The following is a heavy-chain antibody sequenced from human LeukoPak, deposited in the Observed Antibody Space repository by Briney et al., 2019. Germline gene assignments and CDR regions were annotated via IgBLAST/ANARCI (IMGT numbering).Heavy chain of an antibody. Sequence: ASVKVSCEASGYTFTGYYMHWVRQAPGQGLEWMGWINPNSGGTNYAQKFQGRVTMTRDTSISTAYMELSRLRSDDTAVYYCARDDIVVVVAANYYYYGMDVWGQGTTVTVSS. CDR3: ARDDIVVVVAANYYYYGMDV. D-gene: IGHD2-15*01. V-gene: IGHV1-2*02. CDR2: INPNSGGT. CDR1: GYTFTGYY. J-gene: IGHJ6*02.